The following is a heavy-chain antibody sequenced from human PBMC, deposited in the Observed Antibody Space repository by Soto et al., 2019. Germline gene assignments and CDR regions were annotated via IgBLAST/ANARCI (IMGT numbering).Heavy chain of an antibody. CDR1: GGSISSYY. D-gene: IGHD2-2*01. CDR2: IYYSGST. J-gene: IGHJ6*03. CDR3: ARRTELIGYCSSTSCYNYYYYMDV. V-gene: IGHV4-59*12. Sequence: SETLSLTCTVSGGSISSYYWSWIRQPPGKGLEWIGYIYYSGSTNYNPSLKSRVTISVDTSKNQFSLKLSSVTAADTAVYYCARRTELIGYCSSTSCYNYYYYMDVWGKGTTVTVSS.